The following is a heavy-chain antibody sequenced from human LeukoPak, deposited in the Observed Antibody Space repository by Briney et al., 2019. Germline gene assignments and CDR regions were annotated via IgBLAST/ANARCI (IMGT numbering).Heavy chain of an antibody. V-gene: IGHV2-70*11. Sequence: SGPALVKPTQTLTLTCTFSGFSLSTSGMCVSWIRQPPGKALEWLARIDWDDDKYYSTSLKTRLTISKDTSKNQVVLTMTNMDPVDTATYYCARIIAAAGTPYYYYYMDVWGKGTTVTISS. CDR1: GFSLSTSGMC. J-gene: IGHJ6*03. CDR2: IDWDDDK. D-gene: IGHD6-13*01. CDR3: ARIIAAAGTPYYYYYMDV.